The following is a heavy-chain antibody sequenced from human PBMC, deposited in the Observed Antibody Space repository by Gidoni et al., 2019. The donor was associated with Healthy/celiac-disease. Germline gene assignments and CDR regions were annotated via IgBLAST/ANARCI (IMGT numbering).Heavy chain of an antibody. CDR1: GFTFSSYA. Sequence: QVQLVESGGGVVQPGRSLRLSWAASGFTFSSYAMHWVRQAPGKGLEWVAVISYDGSNKYYADSVKCRFTISRDNSKNTLYLQRNSLRAEDTAVYYCARDFISCRSRGGIDYWGQGTLVTVSS. J-gene: IGHJ4*02. D-gene: IGHD3-16*01. V-gene: IGHV3-30-3*01. CDR2: ISYDGSNK. CDR3: ARDFISCRSRGGIDY.